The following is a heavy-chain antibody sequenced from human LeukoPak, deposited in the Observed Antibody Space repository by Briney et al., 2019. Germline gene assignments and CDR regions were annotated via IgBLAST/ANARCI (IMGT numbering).Heavy chain of an antibody. CDR3: ARAGLDKYGDFYYYYYCMDV. D-gene: IGHD4-17*01. Sequence: PSETLSLTCTVSGGSISSGSYYWSWIRQPAGKGLEWIGRIYTSGSTNYNPSLKSRVTISVDTSKNQFSLKLSSVTAADTAVYYCARAGLDKYGDFYYYYYCMDVWGKGTTVTVSS. V-gene: IGHV4-61*02. CDR2: IYTSGST. J-gene: IGHJ6*03. CDR1: GGSISSGSYY.